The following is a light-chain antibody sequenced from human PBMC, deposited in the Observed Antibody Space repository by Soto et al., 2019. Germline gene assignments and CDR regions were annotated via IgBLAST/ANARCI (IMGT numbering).Light chain of an antibody. CDR1: QSVSSN. Sequence: EIVMTQSPATLSVSPGERATLSCRPSQSVSSNLAWYQQKPGQTPKLLIYVTSTRATGIPARFSGSGSGTKFTLTISSLQSEDFAVYYCQQYNVWPLTFGGGTKVEFK. J-gene: IGKJ4*01. CDR2: VTS. CDR3: QQYNVWPLT. V-gene: IGKV3-15*01.